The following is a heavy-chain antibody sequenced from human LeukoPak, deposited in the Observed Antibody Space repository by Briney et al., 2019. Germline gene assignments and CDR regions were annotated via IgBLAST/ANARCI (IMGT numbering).Heavy chain of an antibody. CDR1: GYTFTGYY. D-gene: IGHD3-10*01. Sequence: RASVKVSCKASGYTFTGYYMHWVRQAPGQGLEWMGWINPNSGGTNYAQKFQGRVTMTRDTSISTAYMELSRLRSDDTAVYYCARDPGATYYYYGMDVWGQGTTVTVPS. V-gene: IGHV1-2*02. CDR2: INPNSGGT. J-gene: IGHJ6*02. CDR3: ARDPGATYYYYGMDV.